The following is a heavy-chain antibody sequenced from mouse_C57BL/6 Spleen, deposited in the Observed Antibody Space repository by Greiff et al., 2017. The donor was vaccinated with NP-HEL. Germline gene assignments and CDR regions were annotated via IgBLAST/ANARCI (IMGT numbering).Heavy chain of an antibody. D-gene: IGHD1-1*01. CDR2: IWTGGGT. CDR3: ARSVTTVVANPYFDV. CDR1: GFSLTSYA. V-gene: IGHV2-9-1*01. J-gene: IGHJ1*03. Sequence: VQLQESGPGLVAPSQSLSITCTVSGFSLTSYAICWVRQPPGKGLEWLGVIWTGGGTNYNSALKSRLSISKDNSKSQVFLKMNSLQTDDAARYYCARSVTTVVANPYFDVWGTGTTVTVSS.